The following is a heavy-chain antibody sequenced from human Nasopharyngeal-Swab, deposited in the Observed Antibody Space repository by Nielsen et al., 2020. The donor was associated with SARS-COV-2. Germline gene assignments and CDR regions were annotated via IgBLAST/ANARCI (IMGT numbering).Heavy chain of an antibody. D-gene: IGHD3-22*01. Sequence: SETLSLTCTVSGGSISSYYWSWIRQPPGKGLEWIGYIYYSGSTNYNPSLKSRVTISVDTSKNQFSLKLSSVTAADTAVYYCARESDYYESSGSLGDAFDIWGQGTMVTVSS. V-gene: IGHV4-59*01. CDR2: IYYSGST. CDR3: ARESDYYESSGSLGDAFDI. CDR1: GGSISSYY. J-gene: IGHJ3*02.